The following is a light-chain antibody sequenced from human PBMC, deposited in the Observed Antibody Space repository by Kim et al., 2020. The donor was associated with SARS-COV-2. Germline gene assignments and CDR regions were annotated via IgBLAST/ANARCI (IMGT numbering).Light chain of an antibody. CDR2: EAS. J-gene: IGKJ2*01. CDR3: QQRINWPYT. Sequence: EIVLTQSPATLSLSPGERATLSCRASQSVSSYLAWYQQKPGQAPRLLISEASNRATGIPARFSGSGSGTDFTLTISSLEPEDFAVYYCQQRINWPYTFGQGTKLEI. V-gene: IGKV3-11*01. CDR1: QSVSSY.